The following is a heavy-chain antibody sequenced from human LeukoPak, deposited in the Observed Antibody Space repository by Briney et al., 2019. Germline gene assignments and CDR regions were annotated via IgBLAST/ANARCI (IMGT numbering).Heavy chain of an antibody. J-gene: IGHJ6*02. CDR3: AREDDNCSGGSCPIGYYYYGMDV. CDR2: ISSSSSTI. D-gene: IGHD2-15*01. CDR1: GFTFSDFW. Sequence: GGSLRLSCAGSGFTFSDFWMTWVRQTPGKGLEWVSYISSSSSTIYYADSVKGRFTISRDNAKNSLYLQMNSLRAEDTAVYYCAREDDNCSGGSCPIGYYYYGMDVWGQGTTVTVSS. V-gene: IGHV3-48*04.